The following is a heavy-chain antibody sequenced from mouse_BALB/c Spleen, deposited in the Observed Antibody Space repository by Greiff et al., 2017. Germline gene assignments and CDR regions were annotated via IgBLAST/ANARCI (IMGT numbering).Heavy chain of an antibody. Sequence: DVKLVESGPSLVKPSQTLSLTCSVTGDSITSGYWNWIRKFPGNKLEYMGYISYSGSTYYNPSLKSRISITRDTSKNQYYLQLNSVTTEDTATYCCARYKGDYEGGRFAYWGKGTLVSVSA. V-gene: IGHV3-8*02. CDR2: ISYSGST. CDR1: GDSITSGY. CDR3: ARYKGDYEGGRFAY. J-gene: IGHJ3*01. D-gene: IGHD2-4*01.